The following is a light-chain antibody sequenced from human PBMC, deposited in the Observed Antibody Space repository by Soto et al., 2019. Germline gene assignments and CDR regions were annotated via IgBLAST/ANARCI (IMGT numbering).Light chain of an antibody. J-gene: IGLJ1*01. CDR3: QLWDSSSDRYV. Sequence: SYELTQPPSVSVAPGQTARITCGGNNIGRKSVHWYQQKPGQAPVLVVYDDSDRPSGIPARFSGSNSGNTATLTISRVEAGDEADYYCQLWDSSSDRYVFGTGTKLTVL. CDR2: DDS. V-gene: IGLV3-21*02. CDR1: NIGRKS.